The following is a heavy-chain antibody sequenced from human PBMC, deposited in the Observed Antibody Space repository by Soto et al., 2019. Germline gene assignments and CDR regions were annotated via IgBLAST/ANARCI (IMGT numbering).Heavy chain of an antibody. D-gene: IGHD3-22*01. CDR2: ITATGDRT. V-gene: IGHV3-23*01. Sequence: PGGSLRLSCADSGGRFISYSMSWVRQTTGKGLEWVAAITATGDRTYYADSVTGRFTISRDNSKKTHYLQMTSLRAEDTAMYYCATMNGYFDYWGQGTLVTVSS. CDR1: GGRFISYS. CDR3: ATMNGYFDY. J-gene: IGHJ4*02.